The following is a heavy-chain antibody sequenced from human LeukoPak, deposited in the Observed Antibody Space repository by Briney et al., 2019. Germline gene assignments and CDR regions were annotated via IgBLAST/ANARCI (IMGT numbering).Heavy chain of an antibody. D-gene: IGHD5-24*01. Sequence: SETLSLTCTVSGGSISSSSYYWSWIRQPPGKGLEWIGYIYYSGSTNYNPSLKSRVTISVDTSKNQFSLKLSSVTAADTAVYYCARSWGYNDSDYWGQGTLVTVSS. CDR2: IYYSGST. CDR1: GGSISSSSYY. V-gene: IGHV4-61*01. J-gene: IGHJ4*02. CDR3: ARSWGYNDSDY.